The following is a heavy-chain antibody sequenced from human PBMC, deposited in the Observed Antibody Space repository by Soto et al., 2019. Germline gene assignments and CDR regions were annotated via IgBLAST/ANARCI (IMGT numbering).Heavy chain of an antibody. D-gene: IGHD3-10*01. CDR3: TRGTGSGSSPPDY. Sequence: GASVKVSCKASGYTFTNFGISCVRQAPGQGLEWMGWISAYSANTNYAQKLQGRVTMTTDTSTSTAYMELRSLRSDDTAVYYCTRGTGSGSSPPDYWGQGTLVTVSS. V-gene: IGHV1-18*01. J-gene: IGHJ4*02. CDR1: GYTFTNFG. CDR2: ISAYSANT.